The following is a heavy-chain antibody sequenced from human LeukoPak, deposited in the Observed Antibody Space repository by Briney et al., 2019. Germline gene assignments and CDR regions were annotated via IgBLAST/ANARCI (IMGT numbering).Heavy chain of an antibody. J-gene: IGHJ4*02. CDR2: INPSGGST. CDR3: AREGGEMATIAFRPPDY. Sequence: ASVKVSCKASGYTFTSYYMHWVRQAPGQGLEWMGIINPSGGSTSYAQKFQGRVTMTRDMSTSTVYMELSSLRSEDTAVYYCAREGGEMATIAFRPPDYWGQGTLVTVSS. D-gene: IGHD5-24*01. V-gene: IGHV1-46*01. CDR1: GYTFTSYY.